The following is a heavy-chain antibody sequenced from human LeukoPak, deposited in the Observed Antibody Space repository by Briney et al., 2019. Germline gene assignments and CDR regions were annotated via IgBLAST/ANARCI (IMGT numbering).Heavy chain of an antibody. Sequence: PGGSLRLSCAASGFTFSDSYMNWIRQAPGKGLEWLSYISSSSSHTNYADSVKGRFTISRDNAKNSPYLQMNSLRAEDTAVYYCARGGGYYFDYWGQGTLVTVSS. CDR3: ARGGGYYFDY. CDR2: ISSSSSHT. CDR1: GFTFSDSY. D-gene: IGHD4-23*01. V-gene: IGHV3-11*06. J-gene: IGHJ4*02.